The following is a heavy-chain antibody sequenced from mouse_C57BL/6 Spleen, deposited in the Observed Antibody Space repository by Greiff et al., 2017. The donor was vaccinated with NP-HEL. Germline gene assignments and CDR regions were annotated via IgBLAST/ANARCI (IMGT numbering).Heavy chain of an antibody. D-gene: IGHD1-1*01. Sequence: EVQLQQSGPELVKPGASVKISCKASGYSFTGYYMNWVKQSPEKSLEWIGEINPSTGGTTYNQKFKAKATLTVDKSSSTAYMQLKSLTSEDSAVYYCARGVSYYGSSYEDWFAYWGQGTLVTVSA. J-gene: IGHJ3*01. CDR3: ARGVSYYGSSYEDWFAY. V-gene: IGHV1-42*01. CDR1: GYSFTGYY. CDR2: INPSTGGT.